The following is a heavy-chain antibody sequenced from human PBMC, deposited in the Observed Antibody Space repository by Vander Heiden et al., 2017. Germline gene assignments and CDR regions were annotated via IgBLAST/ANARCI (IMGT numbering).Heavy chain of an antibody. V-gene: IGHV1-24*01. Sequence: QVQLVQPGAEVKKPGASVKVSCKVSGYTLTYLSMHGVRQAPGKGLEWMGGFDPEDGETIYAQKFQGRGTMTEDTSTDTAYMELSSLRSEDTAVYYCATGIVVVPAATGWFDPWGQGTLGTVSS. CDR3: ATGIVVVPAATGWFDP. CDR2: FDPEDGET. CDR1: GYTLTYLS. D-gene: IGHD2-2*01. J-gene: IGHJ5*02.